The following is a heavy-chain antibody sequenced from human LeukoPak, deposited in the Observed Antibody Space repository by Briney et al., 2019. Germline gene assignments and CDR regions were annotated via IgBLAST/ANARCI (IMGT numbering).Heavy chain of an antibody. CDR2: ISAYNGNT. V-gene: IGHV1-18*04. J-gene: IGHJ6*04. CDR3: ARSSSSRYYYYYGMDV. CDR1: GYTFTSYG. Sequence: ASVKVSCKSSGYTFTSYGISWVRQAPGQGLEWMGWISAYNGNTNYALKLQGRVTMTTDTSTSTAYMELRSLRSDDTAVYYCARSSSSRYYYYYGMDVWGKGTTVTVSS. D-gene: IGHD6-13*01.